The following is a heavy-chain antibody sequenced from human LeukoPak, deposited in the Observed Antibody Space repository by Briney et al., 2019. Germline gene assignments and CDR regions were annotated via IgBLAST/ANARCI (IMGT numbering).Heavy chain of an antibody. CDR1: GFTFSSYG. V-gene: IGHV3-23*01. Sequence: AGSLRLSCAASGFTFSSYGMSWVRQAPGKGLEWVSAISGSGGSTYYAEYVKGRFTISRDNSKNTLYLEMNNLRAEDTAVYYCAKDRGESSGWYLNYFDDWGQGTLVTVSS. D-gene: IGHD6-19*01. J-gene: IGHJ4*02. CDR3: AKDRGESSGWYLNYFDD. CDR2: ISGSGGST.